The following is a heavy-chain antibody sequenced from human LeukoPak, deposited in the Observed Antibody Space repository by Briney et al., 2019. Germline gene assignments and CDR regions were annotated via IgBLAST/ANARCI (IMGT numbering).Heavy chain of an antibody. CDR3: ARHGVVTWFDP. Sequence: SSETLSLTCTVSGGSISSGGYYWSWIRQPPGKGLEWIGYIYHSGSTYYNPSLKSRVTISVDRSKNQFSLKLSSVTAADTAVYYCARHGVVTWFDPWGQGTLVTVSS. CDR2: IYHSGST. CDR1: GGSISSGGYY. J-gene: IGHJ5*02. V-gene: IGHV4-30-2*01. D-gene: IGHD3-16*01.